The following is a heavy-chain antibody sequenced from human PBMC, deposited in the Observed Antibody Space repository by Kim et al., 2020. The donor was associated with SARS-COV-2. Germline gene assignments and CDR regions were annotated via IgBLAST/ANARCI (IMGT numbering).Heavy chain of an antibody. V-gene: IGHV3-9*01. CDR2: ISWNSGSI. D-gene: IGHD2-8*01. J-gene: IGHJ4*02. CDR3: AKDTAPGDIVLMVYAIA. Sequence: GGSLRLSCAASGFTFGDYAMHWVRQAPGKGLEWVSGISWNSGSIGYADSVKGRFTISRDNAKNSLYLQMNSLRAEDTALYYCAKDTAPGDIVLMVYAIAWGQGTLVTVSS. CDR1: GFTFGDYA.